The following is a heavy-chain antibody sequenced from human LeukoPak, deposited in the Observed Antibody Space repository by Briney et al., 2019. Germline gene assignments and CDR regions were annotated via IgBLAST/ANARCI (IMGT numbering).Heavy chain of an antibody. V-gene: IGHV1-24*01. CDR3: ARDYGIVGFDY. CDR2: FDPEDGET. D-gene: IGHD1-26*01. Sequence: ASVKVSCKVSGYTLTELSMHWVRQAPGKGLEWMGGFDPEDGETIYAQKFQGRVTVTEDTSTDTAYMELSSLRSEDTAVYYCARDYGIVGFDYWGQGTLVTVSS. J-gene: IGHJ4*02. CDR1: GYTLTELS.